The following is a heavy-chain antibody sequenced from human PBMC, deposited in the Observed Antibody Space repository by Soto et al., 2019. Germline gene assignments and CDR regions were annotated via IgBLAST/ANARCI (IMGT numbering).Heavy chain of an antibody. CDR3: AKDRVESGLGEIDY. CDR2: ISYDGSKK. Sequence: GGSLRLSCAASGFSFSNNGMHWVRQAPGKGLEWVAIISYDGSKKFYADSVKGRFTISRDNSKNTLYLQMNSLRVEDTAVYYCAKDRVESGLGEIDYWGQGTLVTVSS. J-gene: IGHJ4*02. V-gene: IGHV3-30*18. CDR1: GFSFSNNG. D-gene: IGHD3-16*01.